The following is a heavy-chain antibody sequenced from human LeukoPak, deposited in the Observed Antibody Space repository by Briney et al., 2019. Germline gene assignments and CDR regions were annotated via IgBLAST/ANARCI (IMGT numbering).Heavy chain of an antibody. J-gene: IGHJ4*02. CDR1: GGSFSGYY. V-gene: IGHV4-34*01. D-gene: IGHD3-16*02. Sequence: SETLSLTCAVYGGSFSGYYWSWIRQPPGKGLEWIGEINHSGSTNYNPSLKSRVTISVDTSKNQFSLKLSSVTAADTAVYYCARGSLGDYVWGSHRYRVQIYFDYWGQGTLVTVSS. CDR2: INHSGST. CDR3: ARGSLGDYVWGSHRYRVQIYFDY.